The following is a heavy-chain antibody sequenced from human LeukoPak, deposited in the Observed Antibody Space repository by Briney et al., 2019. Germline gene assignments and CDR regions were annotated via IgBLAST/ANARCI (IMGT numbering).Heavy chain of an antibody. Sequence: PGGSLRLSCAASGFTFSSYGMHWVRQAPGKGLEWVAFIRYDGSNKYYADSVKGRFTISRDNSKNTLYLQMNSLRAEDTAVYYCAKPLGSGYYYDYFDHWGQGTLVTASS. CDR2: IRYDGSNK. CDR3: AKPLGSGYYYDYFDH. D-gene: IGHD3-22*01. V-gene: IGHV3-30*02. CDR1: GFTFSSYG. J-gene: IGHJ4*02.